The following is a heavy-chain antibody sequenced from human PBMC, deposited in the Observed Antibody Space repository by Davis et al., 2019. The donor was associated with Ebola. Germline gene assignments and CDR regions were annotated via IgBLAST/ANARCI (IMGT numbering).Heavy chain of an antibody. CDR2: IYHSGST. Sequence: SETLSLTCTVSGYSISSGYYWGWIRQPPGKGLEWIGSIYHSGSTYYNPSLKSRVTISVDTSKNQFSLKLSSVTAADTAVYYCARLPAMVLRGAFDIWGQGTMVTVSS. J-gene: IGHJ3*02. CDR3: ARLPAMVLRGAFDI. V-gene: IGHV4-38-2*02. CDR1: GYSISSGYY. D-gene: IGHD5-18*01.